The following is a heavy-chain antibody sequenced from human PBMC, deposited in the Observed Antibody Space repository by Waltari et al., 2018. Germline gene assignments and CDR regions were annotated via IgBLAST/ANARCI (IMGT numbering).Heavy chain of an antibody. CDR2: IYYSGST. D-gene: IGHD3-3*01. Sequence: QLQLQESGPGLVKPSETLSLTCTVSGGSISSSRYYWGWIRQPPGKGLEWIGSIYYSGSTYYNPSLKSRVTISVDTSKNQFSLKLSSVTAADTAVYYCARGRTYYDFWSGYYPFDYWGQGTLVTVSS. V-gene: IGHV4-39*01. J-gene: IGHJ4*02. CDR3: ARGRTYYDFWSGYYPFDY. CDR1: GGSISSSRYY.